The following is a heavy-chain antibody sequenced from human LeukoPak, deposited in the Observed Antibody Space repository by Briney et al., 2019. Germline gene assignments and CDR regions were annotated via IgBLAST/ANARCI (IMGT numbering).Heavy chain of an antibody. CDR1: GGSISSYY. J-gene: IGHJ6*03. CDR2: IYYSGST. Sequence: SETLSLTCTVSGGSISSYYWSWIRQPPGKGLEWIGYIYYSGSTNYNPSLKSRVTISVDTSKNQFSLKLSSVTAADTAVYYCARDQGRYCTNGVCQGVYYYYYMDVWGKGTTVTVSS. V-gene: IGHV4-59*01. CDR3: ARDQGRYCTNGVCQGVYYYYYMDV. D-gene: IGHD2-8*01.